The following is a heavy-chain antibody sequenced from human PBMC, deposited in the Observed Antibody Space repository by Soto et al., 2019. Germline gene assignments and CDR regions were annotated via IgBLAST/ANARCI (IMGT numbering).Heavy chain of an antibody. CDR1: VFTFSSYG. CDR3: ARDCSGGSCFDY. CDR2: ISYDGSNK. Sequence: LGGSLRLSCAASVFTFSSYGMHWVRQAPGKWLEWLAVISYDGSNKXXADSVKGRXTISRYNSKNTXYLQMXSLRAEDTAVYYCARDCSGGSCFDYWCQGTLVTVSS. V-gene: IGHV3-30*03. D-gene: IGHD2-15*01. J-gene: IGHJ4*02.